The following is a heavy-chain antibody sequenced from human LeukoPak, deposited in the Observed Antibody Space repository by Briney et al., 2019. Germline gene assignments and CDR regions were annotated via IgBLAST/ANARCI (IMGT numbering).Heavy chain of an antibody. D-gene: IGHD5-12*01. Sequence: QPGGSLRLSCTASGFTFSSFAMHYVRQAPGKGLEWVAVISFDGTNEFYADSVKGRFTISRDNSKNTLYLQMNSLRAEDTAVYYCAKGLSSYDSYYYNMDVWGQGTTVTVSS. CDR2: ISFDGTNE. J-gene: IGHJ6*02. CDR1: GFTFSSFA. V-gene: IGHV3-30-3*01. CDR3: AKGLSSYDSYYYNMDV.